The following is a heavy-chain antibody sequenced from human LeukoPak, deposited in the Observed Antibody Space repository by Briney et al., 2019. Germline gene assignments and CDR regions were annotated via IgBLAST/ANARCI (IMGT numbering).Heavy chain of an antibody. D-gene: IGHD3-22*01. V-gene: IGHV3-9*01. J-gene: IGHJ4*02. CDR2: ISWNSGSI. CDR3: AKDGADYYDSSGEYYFDY. CDR1: GFTFDDYA. Sequence: GRSLRLSCAASGFTFDDYAMHWVRQAPGKGLEWVSGISWNSGSIGYADSVKGRFTISRDNAKNSLYLQMNSLRAEDTALYYCAKDGADYYDSSGEYYFDYWGQGTLVTVSS.